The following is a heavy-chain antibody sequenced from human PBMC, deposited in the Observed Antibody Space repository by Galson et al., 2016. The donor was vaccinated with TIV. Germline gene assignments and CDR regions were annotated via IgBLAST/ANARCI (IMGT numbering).Heavy chain of an antibody. V-gene: IGHV1-3*01. D-gene: IGHD7-27*01. CDR2: INPANGET. CDR1: GYTFIGYV. J-gene: IGHJ4*02. Sequence: SVKVSCKASGYTFIGYVIHWVRQAPGQRLEWMGWINPANGETQSSQRFQGKFTLTTDTSASTAYMELSSLGSEDTAVYYCALDRGGTGDFDKRGQGTLVTVSS. CDR3: ALDRGGTGDFDK.